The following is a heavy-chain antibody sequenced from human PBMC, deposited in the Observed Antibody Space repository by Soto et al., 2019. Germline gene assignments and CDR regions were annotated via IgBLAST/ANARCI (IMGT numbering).Heavy chain of an antibody. D-gene: IGHD3-22*01. V-gene: IGHV1-69*13. CDR2: IIPIFGTA. J-gene: IGHJ3*02. Sequence: GASVKVSCKASGGTFSSYAISWVRQAPGQGLEWMGGIIPIFGTANYAQKFQGRVTITADESTSTAYMELSSLRSEDTAVYYCARDPLKVSQDAFDIWGQGTMVTVSS. CDR3: ARDPLKVSQDAFDI. CDR1: GGTFSSYA.